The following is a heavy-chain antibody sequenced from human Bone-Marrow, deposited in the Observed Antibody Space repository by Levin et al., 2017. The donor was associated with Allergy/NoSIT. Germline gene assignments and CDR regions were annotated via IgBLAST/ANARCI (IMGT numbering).Heavy chain of an antibody. CDR2: IYWDNDK. V-gene: IGHV2-5*02. CDR1: GFSLTTNPMG. Sequence: SGPTLVKPTQTLTLTCTFSGFSLTTNPMGVGWIRQPPGKALEWLAVIYWDNDKRYSPSLRSRLTITKDTSKNQVVLTMTNMDPVDTATCYCAHRRGANTNWDGGYLDHWGQGTLVTVSS. D-gene: IGHD1-26*01. J-gene: IGHJ4*02. CDR3: AHRRGANTNWDGGYLDH.